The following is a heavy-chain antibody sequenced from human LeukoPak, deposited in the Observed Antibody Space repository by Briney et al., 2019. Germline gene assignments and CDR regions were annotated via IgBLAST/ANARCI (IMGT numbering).Heavy chain of an antibody. CDR1: GFTFSSYD. Sequence: GGSLRLSCAASGFTFSSYDMHWVRQATGKGLEWVSAIDTAGDTYYPGSVKGRFTISRENARNSLYLQMSSLRAGDTAVYYCAELGITMIGGVWGKGTTVTISS. D-gene: IGHD3-10*02. J-gene: IGHJ6*04. V-gene: IGHV3-13*01. CDR3: AELGITMIGGV. CDR2: IDTAGDT.